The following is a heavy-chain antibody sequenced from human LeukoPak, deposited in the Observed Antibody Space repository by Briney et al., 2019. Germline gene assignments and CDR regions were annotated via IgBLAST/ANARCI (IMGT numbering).Heavy chain of an antibody. CDR1: GFTFSSYN. J-gene: IGHJ4*02. CDR2: IDSSSRYI. CDR3: ARVGGHCTSTSCPPPDY. V-gene: IGHV3-21*01. D-gene: IGHD2-2*01. Sequence: AGGSLRLSCAASGFTFSSYNMDWVRQAPGKGLECVSFIDSSSRYIYQADSVKGRFTISRDNAKSSVFLQMNSLRAEDTAVYYCARVGGHCTSTSCPPPDYWGQGTLVTVSS.